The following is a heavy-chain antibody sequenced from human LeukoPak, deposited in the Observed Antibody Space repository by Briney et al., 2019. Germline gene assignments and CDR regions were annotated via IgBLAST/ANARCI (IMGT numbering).Heavy chain of an antibody. Sequence: GASVKVSCKASGYTFTGYYMHWVRQAPGQGLEWMGRINPNSGGTNYAQKFQGRVTMTRDTSISTAYMELSRLRSDDTAVYYCARDISIAARPRFPFDYWGQGTLVTVSS. D-gene: IGHD6-6*01. CDR1: GYTFTGYY. J-gene: IGHJ4*02. V-gene: IGHV1-2*06. CDR3: ARDISIAARPRFPFDY. CDR2: INPNSGGT.